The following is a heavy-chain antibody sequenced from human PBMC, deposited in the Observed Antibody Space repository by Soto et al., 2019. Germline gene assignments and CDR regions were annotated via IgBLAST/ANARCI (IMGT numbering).Heavy chain of an antibody. CDR2: ISAYNGNT. Sequence: QVQLVQSGAEVKKPGASVKVSCKASGYTFTSYGISWVRQAPGQGLEWMGWISAYNGNTNYAQKLQGRVTMTTDTSTSTAYMELRSLRSDDTAVYYCARDLYPLERDFRSGYDYWGQGTLVTVSS. D-gene: IGHD3-3*01. CDR3: ARDLYPLERDFRSGYDY. J-gene: IGHJ4*02. CDR1: GYTFTSYG. V-gene: IGHV1-18*04.